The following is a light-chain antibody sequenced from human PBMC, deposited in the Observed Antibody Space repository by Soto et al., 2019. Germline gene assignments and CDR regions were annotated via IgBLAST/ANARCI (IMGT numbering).Light chain of an antibody. CDR1: SSDIGGYNY. J-gene: IGLJ2*01. Sequence: QSVLTQPASVSGSPGQSVTISCTGTSSDIGGYNYVSWYQQHPGKAPNLMIYDVSNRPSGVSHRFSGSKSGNTASLTISGLQDEDEADYYCSSYTSSSTYVVFGGGTKLTVL. CDR2: DVS. CDR3: SSYTSSSTYVV. V-gene: IGLV2-14*01.